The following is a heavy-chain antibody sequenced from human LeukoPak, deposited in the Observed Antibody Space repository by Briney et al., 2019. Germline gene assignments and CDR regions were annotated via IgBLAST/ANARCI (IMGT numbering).Heavy chain of an antibody. CDR2: IYYSGST. Sequence: SETLSLTCTVSGGSISSSSYYWGWIRQPPGKGLEWIGSIYYSGSTYYNPSLKSRVTISVDTSKNQFSLKLSSVTAADTAVYYCARIVGAVLEALIDPRGQGTLVTVSS. J-gene: IGHJ5*02. CDR3: ARIVGAVLEALIDP. CDR1: GGSISSSSYY. D-gene: IGHD1-26*01. V-gene: IGHV4-39*07.